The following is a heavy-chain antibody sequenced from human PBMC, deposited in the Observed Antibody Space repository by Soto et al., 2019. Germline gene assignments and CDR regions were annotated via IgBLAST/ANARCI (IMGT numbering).Heavy chain of an antibody. CDR2: ITPIFDTT. CDR3: ARYPNSLNNWFDP. J-gene: IGHJ5*02. CDR1: GGTFSNYA. D-gene: IGHD3-9*01. V-gene: IGHV1-69*06. Sequence: QIHLVQSGAEVKKPGSSVKISCKASGGTFSNYAISWVRQAPGQGLEWMGGITPIFDTTNYAQKFQGRLTITADKSTSTAYMELSGLRSDDTAIYCCARYPNSLNNWFDPWGQGTLVTVSS.